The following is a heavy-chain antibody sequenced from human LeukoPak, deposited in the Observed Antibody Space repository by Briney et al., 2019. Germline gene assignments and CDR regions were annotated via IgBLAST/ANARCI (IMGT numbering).Heavy chain of an antibody. V-gene: IGHV3-66*02. CDR1: GFTVSSNY. J-gene: IGHJ5*02. Sequence: GGSLRLSCAASGFTVSSNYMSWVRQAPGKGLEWVSVIYSGGSTYYADSVKGRFTNSRDNSKNTLYLQMSSLRAEDTAVYYCARGSRQTGFDPWGQGTLVTVSS. D-gene: IGHD6-6*01. CDR3: ARGSRQTGFDP. CDR2: IYSGGST.